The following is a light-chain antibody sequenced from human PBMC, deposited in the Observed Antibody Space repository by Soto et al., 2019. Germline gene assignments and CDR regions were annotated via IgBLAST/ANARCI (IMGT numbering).Light chain of an antibody. Sequence: QSALTQPASVSGCPGQSITISCTGTSRDVGGYNYVSWYQQHPGKAPKLMIYDVSNRPSGVSNRFSGSKSGNTASLTISGLQAEDEADYYCSSYTSSSIVVFGGGTKLTVL. CDR1: SRDVGGYNY. CDR2: DVS. J-gene: IGLJ2*01. V-gene: IGLV2-14*01. CDR3: SSYTSSSIVV.